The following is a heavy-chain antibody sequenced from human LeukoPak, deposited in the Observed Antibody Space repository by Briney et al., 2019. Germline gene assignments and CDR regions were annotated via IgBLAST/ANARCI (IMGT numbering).Heavy chain of an antibody. CDR1: GGSISSTDW. Sequence: SGTLSLTCAVFGGSISSTDWWSWVRQPPGKGLEGIGEVYHDGTTTYNPSLKSRVTISIDKSKNQFSLKLSSVTAADTAVYYCTRVGLGATFTATFDYWGQGTLVTVSS. D-gene: IGHD1-26*01. J-gene: IGHJ4*02. CDR2: VYHDGTT. CDR3: TRVGLGATFTATFDY. V-gene: IGHV4-4*02.